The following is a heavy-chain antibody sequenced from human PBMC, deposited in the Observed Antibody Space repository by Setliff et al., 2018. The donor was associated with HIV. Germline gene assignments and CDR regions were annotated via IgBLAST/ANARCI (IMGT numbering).Heavy chain of an antibody. CDR1: GYTFSSYG. CDR3: ARVQGATHYDILTGHTLYGLDV. J-gene: IGHJ6*02. Sequence: ASVKVSCKASGYTFSSYGISWVRQAPGQGLEWMGWISTYNGNRNYAQKLQGRVTMTTDTSTNTAYMVLTSLRSDDTAVYYCARVQGATHYDILTGHTLYGLDVWGQGTTVTVSS. V-gene: IGHV1-18*01. D-gene: IGHD3-9*01. CDR2: ISTYNGNR.